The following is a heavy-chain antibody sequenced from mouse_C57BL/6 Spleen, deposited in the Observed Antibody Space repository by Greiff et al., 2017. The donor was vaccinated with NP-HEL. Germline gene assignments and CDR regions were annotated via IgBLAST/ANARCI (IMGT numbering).Heavy chain of an antibody. CDR3: ASSYYYGSSYYAMDY. CDR1: GYTFTDYY. D-gene: IGHD1-1*01. J-gene: IGHJ4*01. V-gene: IGHV1-77*01. Sequence: QVQLQQSGAELVKPGASVKISCKASGYTFTDYYINWVKQRPGQGLEWIGKIGPGSGSTYYNEKFKGKATLTADKSSSTAYMQLSSLTSEDSAVYFCASSYYYGSSYYAMDYWGQGTSVTVSS. CDR2: IGPGSGST.